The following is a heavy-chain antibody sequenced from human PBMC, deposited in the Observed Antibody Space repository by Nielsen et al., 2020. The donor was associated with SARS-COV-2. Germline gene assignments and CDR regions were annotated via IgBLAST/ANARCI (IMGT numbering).Heavy chain of an antibody. D-gene: IGHD3-22*01. Sequence: GGSLRLSCAASEFTFTSYWASWVRQTPGKGLEWVANIKEDGSERYYVDSVKGRFTISRDNAKNSLYLEMNSLRAEDTATYYCVYRGYYESNPYYAGSDYWGQGTLVTVSS. J-gene: IGHJ4*02. CDR1: EFTFTSYW. V-gene: IGHV3-7*03. CDR3: VYRGYYESNPYYAGSDY. CDR2: IKEDGSER.